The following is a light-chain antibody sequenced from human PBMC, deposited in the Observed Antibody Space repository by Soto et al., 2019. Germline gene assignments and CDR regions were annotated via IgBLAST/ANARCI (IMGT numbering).Light chain of an antibody. Sequence: QSVLTQPPSVSPSPGKKVTISCSGSSSNIGGNSVSWYQQLPGTAPKLLIYDDNKRPSGIPDRFSGSKSGTSATLGITGFQXGDEAEYYCGSWDSSLSAYVFGTGTKV. J-gene: IGLJ1*01. CDR2: DDN. CDR1: SSNIGGNS. CDR3: GSWDSSLSAYV. V-gene: IGLV1-51*01.